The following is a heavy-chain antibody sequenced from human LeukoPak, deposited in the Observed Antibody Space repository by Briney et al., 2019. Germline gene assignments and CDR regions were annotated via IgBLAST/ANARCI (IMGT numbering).Heavy chain of an antibody. CDR2: IIPIFGTA. Sequence: GASVNVSCRSSVGTFSSYAIIWVRQAPGQGLECMGGIIPIFGTANYAQKFQGRVTITADESTSTAYMGLSSLRSEDTAVYYCARWGSYYIGHSLDYWGQGTLVTVSS. CDR3: ARWGSYYIGHSLDY. J-gene: IGHJ4*02. D-gene: IGHD3-10*01. V-gene: IGHV1-69*01. CDR1: VGTFSSYA.